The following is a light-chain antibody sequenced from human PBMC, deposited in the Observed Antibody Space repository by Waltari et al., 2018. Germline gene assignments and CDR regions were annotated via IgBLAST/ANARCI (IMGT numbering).Light chain of an antibody. CDR1: QSVFYSSNNRNY. CDR2: WAS. J-gene: IGKJ1*01. V-gene: IGKV4-1*01. Sequence: DIVMTQSPDSLAVSLGERATINCKSSQSVFYSSNNRNYLGWYQHKAGQPPKLLIYWASTRESGVPDRLSGSGSGTDFTLTISNLQAEDVAVYYCQQYYATPRTFGQGTKVAIK. CDR3: QQYYATPRT.